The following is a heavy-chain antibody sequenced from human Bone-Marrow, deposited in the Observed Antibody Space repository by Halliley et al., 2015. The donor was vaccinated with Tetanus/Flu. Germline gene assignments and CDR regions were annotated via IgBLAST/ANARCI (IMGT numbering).Heavy chain of an antibody. D-gene: IGHD2-2*01. J-gene: IGHJ4*02. Sequence: KGLEWIAYIYDSGSTNYNPSLKNRVPISVDTSKNQFSLKLSSVTAADTAVYYCARDMPFDSWGQGISVTVSS. CDR3: ARDMPFDS. V-gene: IGHV4-59*01. CDR2: IYDSGST.